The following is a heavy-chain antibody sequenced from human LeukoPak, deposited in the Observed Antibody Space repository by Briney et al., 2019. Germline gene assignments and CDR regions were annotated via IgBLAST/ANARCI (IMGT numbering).Heavy chain of an antibody. Sequence: GGSLRLSCAASGFTFSSYGIHWVRQAPGKGLEWVAFIRYDGSNKYYADSVKGRFTISRDNSKNTLYLQMNSLRAEDTAVYYCAKDLGRRTSCYFDYCGHGTLVTVSS. D-gene: IGHD2-2*01. J-gene: IGHJ4*01. V-gene: IGHV3-30*02. CDR1: GFTFSSYG. CDR3: AKDLGRRTSCYFDY. CDR2: IRYDGSNK.